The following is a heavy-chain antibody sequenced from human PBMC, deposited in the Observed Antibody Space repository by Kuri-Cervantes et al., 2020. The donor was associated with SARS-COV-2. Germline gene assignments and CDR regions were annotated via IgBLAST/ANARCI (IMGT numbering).Heavy chain of an antibody. J-gene: IGHJ4*02. Sequence: GESLKISCAASGFTFSSYWMSWVRQAPGKGLEWVSSISSSSSYIYYADSVKGRFTISRDNAKNSLYLQMNSLRAEDTAVYYCARDGGEQWLVHWEFDYWGQGTLVTVSS. CDR3: ARDGGEQWLVHWEFDY. V-gene: IGHV3-21*01. D-gene: IGHD6-19*01. CDR2: ISSSSSYI. CDR1: GFTFSSYW.